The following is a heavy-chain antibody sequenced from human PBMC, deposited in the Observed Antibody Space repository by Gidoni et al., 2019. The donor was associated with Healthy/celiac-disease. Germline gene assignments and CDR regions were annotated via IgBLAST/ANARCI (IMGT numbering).Heavy chain of an antibody. CDR1: GYTFTSYA. D-gene: IGHD6-13*01. CDR3: ARGGIAAAGTVHYYYYYGMDV. J-gene: IGHJ6*02. CDR2: INAGNGNT. Sequence: QVQLVQSGAAVKKPGASVKVSCKASGYTFTSYAMHWVRQAPGQRLEWMGWINAGNGNTKYSQKFQGRVTITRDTSAGTAYMELSSLRSEDTAVYYCARGGIAAAGTVHYYYYYGMDVWGQGTTVTVSS. V-gene: IGHV1-3*01.